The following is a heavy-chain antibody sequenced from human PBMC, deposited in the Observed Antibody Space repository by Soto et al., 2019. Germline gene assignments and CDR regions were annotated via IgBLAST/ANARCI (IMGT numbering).Heavy chain of an antibody. CDR2: IYHSGST. CDR3: ARDGAGAYGLGWFDP. V-gene: IGHV4-31*03. CDR1: GDSISRGGYY. J-gene: IGHJ5*02. D-gene: IGHD2-21*01. Sequence: QVQLQEWGPRLVKPSQTLSLTCTVSGDSISRGGYYWNWLRQHPRKGLEWIGYIYHSGSTIYNPSLKSRVTISVDTSKNRLSLELSNVTAADTAIYYCARDGAGAYGLGWFDPWGQGILVTVSS.